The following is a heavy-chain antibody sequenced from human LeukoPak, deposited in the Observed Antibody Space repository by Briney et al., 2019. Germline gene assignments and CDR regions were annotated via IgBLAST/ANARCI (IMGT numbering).Heavy chain of an antibody. J-gene: IGHJ4*02. Sequence: PGRSLRLSCAASGFTFSSYNMNWVRQAPGKGLEWVSYISSSSSTIYYADSVKGRFTISRDNAKNSLYLQMNSLRDEDTAVYYCARAAVLLEYSGYSPWGQGTLVTVSS. V-gene: IGHV3-48*02. CDR3: ARAAVLLEYSGYSP. CDR2: ISSSSSTI. D-gene: IGHD5-12*01. CDR1: GFTFSSYN.